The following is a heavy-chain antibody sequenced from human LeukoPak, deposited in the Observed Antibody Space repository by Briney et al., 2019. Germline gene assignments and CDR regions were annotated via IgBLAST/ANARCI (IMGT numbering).Heavy chain of an antibody. CDR2: IYHSGST. D-gene: IGHD2-15*01. CDR1: GGSISNYY. J-gene: IGHJ4*02. Sequence: SETLSLTCTVSGGSISNYYWGSIRQPPGKVLEWIGYIYHSGSTNYNPSLKSRVTISVDTSKNQFSLKLSSVTAADTAVYYCARDLCVGGTCYGIDYWGQGTLVTVSS. V-gene: IGHV4-59*01. CDR3: ARDLCVGGTCYGIDY.